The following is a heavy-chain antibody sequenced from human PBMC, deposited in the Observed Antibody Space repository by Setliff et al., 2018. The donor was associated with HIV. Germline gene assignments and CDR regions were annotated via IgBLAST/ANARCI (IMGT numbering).Heavy chain of an antibody. Sequence: ASVKVSCKAPGYTFSSYGISWVRQAPGQGLEWMGWINSYDGNTNYEQKFQGRVTMTTDTSTTSAYLELRSLRPDDTAVYFCARNKLSDAFDVWGPGTMVTVS. CDR2: INSYDGNT. D-gene: IGHD1-1*01. V-gene: IGHV1-18*01. CDR1: GYTFSSYG. J-gene: IGHJ3*01. CDR3: ARNKLSDAFDV.